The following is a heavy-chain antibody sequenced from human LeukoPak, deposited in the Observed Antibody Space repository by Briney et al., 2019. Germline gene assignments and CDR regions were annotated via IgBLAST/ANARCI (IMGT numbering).Heavy chain of an antibody. D-gene: IGHD1-26*01. CDR2: INPHSGGT. Sequence: TSVKVSCKASGDIFTGYYMHWVRQAPGRGLEWMVWINPHSGGTNYAQKFHGRVTMTRDTSISTAYMELSRLRSDDTTVYYCAREGVGVTTGAEYFQYWGQGTLVTVSS. V-gene: IGHV1-2*02. J-gene: IGHJ1*01. CDR1: GDIFTGYY. CDR3: AREGVGVTTGAEYFQY.